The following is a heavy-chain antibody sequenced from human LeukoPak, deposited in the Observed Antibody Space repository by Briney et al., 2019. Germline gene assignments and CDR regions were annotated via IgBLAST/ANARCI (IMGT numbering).Heavy chain of an antibody. V-gene: IGHV1-2*02. CDR2: INPKSGGT. D-gene: IGHD6-19*01. J-gene: IGHJ4*02. CDR1: GYTFTGYY. CDR3: ARDTGYSSGWYFFDY. Sequence: AXXKVSCKASGYTFTGYYMHWVRQAPGQGLEWMGWINPKSGGTNYAQKFQGRVTMTMDTSISTAYMELSRLRSDDTAVYYCARDTGYSSGWYFFDYWGQGTLVTVSS.